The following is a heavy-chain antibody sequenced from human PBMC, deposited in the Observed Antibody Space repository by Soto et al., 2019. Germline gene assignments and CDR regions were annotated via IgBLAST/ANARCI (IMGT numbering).Heavy chain of an antibody. D-gene: IGHD5-12*01. Sequence: GASVKVSCKASGGTFSSYAISWVRQAPGQGLEWMGGIIPIFGTANYAQKFQGRVTITADESTSTAYMELSSLRSEDTAVYYCARGGYSGYDEGWFDPWGQGTLVTVSS. CDR2: IIPIFGTA. CDR1: GGTFSSYA. CDR3: ARGGYSGYDEGWFDP. V-gene: IGHV1-69*13. J-gene: IGHJ5*02.